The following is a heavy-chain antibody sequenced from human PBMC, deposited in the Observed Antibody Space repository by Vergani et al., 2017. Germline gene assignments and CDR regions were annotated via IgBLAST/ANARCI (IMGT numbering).Heavy chain of an antibody. CDR1: GGSISSYY. CDR2: IYYSGST. V-gene: IGHV4-59*01. Sequence: QVQLQESGPGLVKPSETLSLTCTVSGGSISSYYWSWIRQPPGKGLEWIGYIYYSGSTNYNPSLKSRVTISVDTSKNQFSLKLSSVTAADTAVYYCARANSSSWPYYYYYGMDVWGQGP. D-gene: IGHD6-13*01. CDR3: ARANSSSWPYYYYYGMDV. J-gene: IGHJ6*02.